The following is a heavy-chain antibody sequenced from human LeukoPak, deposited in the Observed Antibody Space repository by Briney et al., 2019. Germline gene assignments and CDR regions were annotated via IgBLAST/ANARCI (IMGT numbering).Heavy chain of an antibody. CDR3: ARSSGSYYNIFDH. CDR2: INPNSGGT. CDR1: GYTFTGYY. D-gene: IGHD3-10*01. Sequence: ASVKVSCKASGYTFTGYYMHWLRQAPGQGLEWMGWINPNSGGTNFAQKFQGRVTMTRDTPISTAYLELSRLRSDDTAVYYCARSSGSYYNIFDHWGQGTLVTVSS. J-gene: IGHJ4*02. V-gene: IGHV1-2*02.